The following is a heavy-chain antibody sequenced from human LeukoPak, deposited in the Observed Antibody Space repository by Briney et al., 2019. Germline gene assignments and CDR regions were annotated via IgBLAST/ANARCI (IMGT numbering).Heavy chain of an antibody. CDR1: GGSISSYY. Sequence: SETLSLTCTVSGGSISSYYWSWIRQPPGKGLEWIGYIYYSGSTNYNPSLKSRVTISVDTSKNQFSLKLSSVTAADTAVYYCARDKVGASDYWGQGTLVTVSS. J-gene: IGHJ4*02. CDR3: ARDKVGASDY. D-gene: IGHD1-26*01. CDR2: IYYSGST. V-gene: IGHV4-59*01.